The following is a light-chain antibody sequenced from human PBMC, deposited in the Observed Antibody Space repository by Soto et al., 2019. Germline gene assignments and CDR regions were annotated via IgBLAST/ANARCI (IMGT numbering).Light chain of an antibody. V-gene: IGLV2-14*01. CDR3: SSYTSSNTLV. CDR2: EVS. Sequence: QSVLTQPASVSGSPGQSITISCTGTSSDVGGYTYVSWYQQHPGKAPKLMIYEVSSRPSGVSNRFSGSKSDNTASLTISGLQAEDEADYYCSSYTSSNTLVFGGGTKVTVL. J-gene: IGLJ2*01. CDR1: SSDVGGYTY.